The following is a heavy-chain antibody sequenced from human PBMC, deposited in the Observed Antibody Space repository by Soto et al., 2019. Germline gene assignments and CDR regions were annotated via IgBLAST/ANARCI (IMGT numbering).Heavy chain of an antibody. D-gene: IGHD3-22*01. V-gene: IGHV2-70*01. Sequence: SGPTLVNPTQTLTLTCTFSGFSLSTSGMCVSWIRQPPGKALEWLALIDWGDDKYYSTSLKTRLTISKDTSKNQVVLTMTNMDPVDTATYYCARLTRYYYDSSGYYSGDYYYYGMDVWGQGTTVTVSS. J-gene: IGHJ6*02. CDR1: GFSLSTSGMC. CDR2: IDWGDDK. CDR3: ARLTRYYYDSSGYYSGDYYYYGMDV.